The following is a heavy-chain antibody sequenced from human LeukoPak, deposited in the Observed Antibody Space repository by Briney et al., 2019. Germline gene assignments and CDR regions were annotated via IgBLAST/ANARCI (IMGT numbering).Heavy chain of an antibody. CDR3: AKDMVRGPSLYYFDY. J-gene: IGHJ4*02. V-gene: IGHV3-9*01. Sequence: GGSLRLSCAASGFTFDDYAMHWVRQAPGKGLEWVSGISWNSGSIGYADSVKGRFTISRDNAKNSLYLQMNSLRAEDTALYYCAKDMVRGPSLYYFDYWGQGTLVTVSS. CDR1: GFTFDDYA. CDR2: ISWNSGSI. D-gene: IGHD3-10*01.